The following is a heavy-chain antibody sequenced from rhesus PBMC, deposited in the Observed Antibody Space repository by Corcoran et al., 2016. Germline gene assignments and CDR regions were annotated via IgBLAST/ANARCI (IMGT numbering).Heavy chain of an antibody. Sequence: QVQLQESGPGLVKPSETLSLTCAVSGGSLTNGYFYWSWIRQAPEKGREGIGYISHSGTTIYNPSLKRRVTFSRDTDKNHFTLDLTSVSAADTAVYYCARQAGSYSDTYITLWGQGVLVTVSS. CDR3: ARQAGSYSDTYITL. CDR1: GGSLTNGYFY. V-gene: IGHV4-122*02. CDR2: ISHSGTT. J-gene: IGHJ4*01. D-gene: IGHD1-44*01.